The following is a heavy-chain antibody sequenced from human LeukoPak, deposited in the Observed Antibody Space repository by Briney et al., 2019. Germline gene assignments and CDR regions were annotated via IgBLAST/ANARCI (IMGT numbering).Heavy chain of an antibody. D-gene: IGHD2-21*01. V-gene: IGHV1-18*01. J-gene: IGHJ4*02. Sequence: GASVKVSCKASGYTFTNDGVSWARQAPGQGLEWVGWISNYNGNTHSAPKFQGRVTMTTDTFTSTAYMELRSLTSGDTAVYFCVRDERAVTAGGEYYFDHWGQGTLVTVSS. CDR3: VRDERAVTAGGEYYFDH. CDR1: GYTFTNDG. CDR2: ISNYNGNT.